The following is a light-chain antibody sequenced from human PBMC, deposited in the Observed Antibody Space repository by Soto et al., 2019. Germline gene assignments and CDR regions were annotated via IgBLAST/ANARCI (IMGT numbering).Light chain of an antibody. CDR1: SSNIGAGYG. J-gene: IGLJ2*01. CDR3: QSHDRRSAVV. V-gene: IGLV1-40*01. CDR2: ANS. Sequence: QSVLTQPPSVSGAPGQRVTISCTGRSSNIGAGYGVHWYQLLPGTAPKLLVYANSDRPSGVPDRFSGSKSGSSASLAITGRQAADEADYYCQSHDRRSAVVLGGGTKVTVL.